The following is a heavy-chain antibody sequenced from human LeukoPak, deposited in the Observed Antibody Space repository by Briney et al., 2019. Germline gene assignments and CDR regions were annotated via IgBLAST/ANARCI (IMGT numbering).Heavy chain of an antibody. CDR2: ISSDGSST. D-gene: IGHD3-22*01. V-gene: IGHV3-74*01. CDR3: ARNVYDSSGYYYFDY. Sequence: GGSLRLSXAASGFTFSSYRMHWVRQAQGKGLVWVSRISSDGSSTTYADSVKGRFTISRDNAKNTLYLQMNSLRAEDTAVYYCARNVYDSSGYYYFDYWGQGTLVTVSS. J-gene: IGHJ4*02. CDR1: GFTFSSYR.